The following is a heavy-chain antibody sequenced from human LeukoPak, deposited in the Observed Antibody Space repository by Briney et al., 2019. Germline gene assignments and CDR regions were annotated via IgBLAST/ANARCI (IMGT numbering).Heavy chain of an antibody. CDR3: AKDLQWLVPSNYYYYGMDV. V-gene: IGHV3-30*18. D-gene: IGHD6-19*01. CDR1: GFTFSSYG. CDR2: ISYDGSNK. Sequence: ESGRSLRLSCAASGFTFSSYGMPWVRQAPGRGLGGVAVISYDGSNKYYADSVKGRFTIARDNSKNTLYLQRNSLRAEDTAVYYCAKDLQWLVPSNYYYYGMDVWGKGNTVTVSS. J-gene: IGHJ6*04.